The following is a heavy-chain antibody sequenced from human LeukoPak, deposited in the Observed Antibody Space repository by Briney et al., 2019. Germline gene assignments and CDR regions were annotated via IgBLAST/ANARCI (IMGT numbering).Heavy chain of an antibody. CDR3: ARSPVRYCSGGGCYGDFDY. Sequence: PSETLSLTCTVSGGSISSYYWSWIRQPPGKGLEWIGYIYYSGSTNYNPSLKSRVTISVDTSKNQFSLKLSSVTAADTAVYYCARSPVRYCSGGGCYGDFDYWGQGTLVTVSS. CDR1: GGSISSYY. J-gene: IGHJ4*02. D-gene: IGHD2-15*01. CDR2: IYYSGST. V-gene: IGHV4-59*01.